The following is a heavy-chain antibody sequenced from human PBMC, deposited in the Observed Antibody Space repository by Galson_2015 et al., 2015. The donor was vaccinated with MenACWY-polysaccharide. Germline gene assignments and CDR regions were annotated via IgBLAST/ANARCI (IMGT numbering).Heavy chain of an antibody. CDR3: ARDRPDSGPGPFDY. J-gene: IGHJ4*02. V-gene: IGHV3-74*01. CDR2: ISSDGSST. D-gene: IGHD1-26*01. CDR1: GFTFSSYW. Sequence: SLRLSCAASGFTFSSYWMHWVRQVPGKGLVWVSRISSDGSSTSYADSVKGRFTISRDNAKNTLHLQMNSLRDDDTAVYYCARDRPDSGPGPFDYWGQETLVTVSS.